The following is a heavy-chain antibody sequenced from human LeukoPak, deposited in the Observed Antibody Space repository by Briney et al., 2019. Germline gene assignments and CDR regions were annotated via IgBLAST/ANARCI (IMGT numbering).Heavy chain of an antibody. D-gene: IGHD3-10*01. CDR1: GGSISSYY. CDR3: ARGQVRGVTRGFDP. J-gene: IGHJ5*02. CDR2: INHSGST. Sequence: SETLSLTCTVSGGSISSYYWSWIRQPPGKGLEWIGEINHSGSTNYNPSLKSRVTISVDTSKNQFSLKLSSVTAADTAVYYCARGQVRGVTRGFDPWGQGTLVTVSS. V-gene: IGHV4-34*01.